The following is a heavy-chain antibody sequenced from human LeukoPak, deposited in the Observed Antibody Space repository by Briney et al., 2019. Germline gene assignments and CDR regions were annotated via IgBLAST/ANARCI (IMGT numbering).Heavy chain of an antibody. CDR3: ARVKVHSGGAFDI. CDR1: GGSIRSYY. CDR2: IYTSGST. D-gene: IGHD3-10*01. V-gene: IGHV4-4*07. J-gene: IGHJ3*02. Sequence: SETLSLTCTVSGGSIRSYYWSWIREPAGKGLEWIGRIYTSGSTNYNPSLKSRVTMSVDTSKNQFSLKLSSVTAADTAVYYCARVKVHSGGAFDIWGQGTMVTVSS.